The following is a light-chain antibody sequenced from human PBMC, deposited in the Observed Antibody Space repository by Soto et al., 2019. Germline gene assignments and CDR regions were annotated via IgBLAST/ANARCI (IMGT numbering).Light chain of an antibody. Sequence: QSVLTQPPSASGTPGQRVTISCSGSSSNIGSNTVNWYQQLPGTAPKLLICSNNQRPSGVPDRFSGSKSGTSASLAISGLQSEYEADYYCAAWEDSLNGVYVFGTGTKVTVL. V-gene: IGLV1-44*01. CDR3: AAWEDSLNGVYV. CDR1: SSNIGSNT. CDR2: SNN. J-gene: IGLJ1*01.